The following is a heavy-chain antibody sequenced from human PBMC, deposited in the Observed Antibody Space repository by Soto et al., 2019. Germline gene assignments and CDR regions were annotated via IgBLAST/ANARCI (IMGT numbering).Heavy chain of an antibody. CDR3: ARDDDYEANAFDY. V-gene: IGHV3-33*01. J-gene: IGHJ4*02. D-gene: IGHD3-22*01. Sequence: PGGSLRLSCAASGFTFSRYGMHWVRQAPGKGLEWVALIWNDGIRKVYVDSVKGRLTISRDNSKNTLDLQMNSLRAEDTAVYYCARDDDYEANAFDYWGPGTLVTVSS. CDR1: GFTFSRYG. CDR2: IWNDGIRK.